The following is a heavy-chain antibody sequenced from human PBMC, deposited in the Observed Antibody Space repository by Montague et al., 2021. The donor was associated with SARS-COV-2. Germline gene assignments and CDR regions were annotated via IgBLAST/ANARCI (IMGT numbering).Heavy chain of an antibody. CDR1: GFTFSAFW. J-gene: IGHJ4*02. D-gene: IGHD3-22*01. CDR2: IKQDGSQK. CDR3: ATELPGYYDDSGYYSAFDX. V-gene: IGHV3-7*05. Sequence: SLRLSCAASGFTFSAFWMTWVRQAPGKGLEWVANIKQDGSQKYYLESAKGRFTISRDNAQNSLHLQMNSLRLEDTAVYYCATELPGYYDDSGYYSAFDXWGQGTLVSVSS.